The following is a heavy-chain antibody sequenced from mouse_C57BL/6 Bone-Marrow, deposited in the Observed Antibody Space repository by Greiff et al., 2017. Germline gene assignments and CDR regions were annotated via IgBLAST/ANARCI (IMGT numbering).Heavy chain of an antibody. J-gene: IGHJ2*01. V-gene: IGHV5-6*02. CDR2: ISSGGSYT. CDR3: ARRGQLRLFDY. Sequence: DVKLQESGGDLVKPGGSLKLSCAASGFTFSSYGMSWVRQTPDKRLEWVATISSGGSYTYYPDSVKGRFTISRDNAKNTLYLQMSSLKSEDTAMYYCARRGQLRLFDYWGQGTTLTVSS. CDR1: GFTFSSYG. D-gene: IGHD3-2*02.